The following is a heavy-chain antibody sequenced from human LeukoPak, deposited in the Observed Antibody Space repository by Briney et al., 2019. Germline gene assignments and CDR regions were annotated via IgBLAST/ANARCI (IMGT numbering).Heavy chain of an antibody. V-gene: IGHV3-48*03. Sequence: GGSLRLSCAASGFTFSSYEMKWVRQAPGKGLEWVSYISSSGSTIYYADSVKGRFTISRDNAKNSLYLQMNSLRAEDTAVYYCAREGGYSYGAPDYWGQGTLVTVSS. J-gene: IGHJ4*02. D-gene: IGHD5-18*01. CDR3: AREGGYSYGAPDY. CDR1: GFTFSSYE. CDR2: ISSSGSTI.